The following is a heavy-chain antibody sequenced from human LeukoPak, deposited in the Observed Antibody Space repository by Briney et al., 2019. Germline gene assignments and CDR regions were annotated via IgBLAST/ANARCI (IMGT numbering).Heavy chain of an antibody. Sequence: ASVKVSCKASVYTFTSYGISWVRQTPGEGLEWMGWISAYNGNTNYAQKLQGRVTMTTDTSTSTAYMELRSLRSDDTAVYYCARSDWLSTSDAFDIWGQGTMVTVSS. V-gene: IGHV1-18*04. J-gene: IGHJ3*02. D-gene: IGHD3-9*01. CDR2: ISAYNGNT. CDR1: VYTFTSYG. CDR3: ARSDWLSTSDAFDI.